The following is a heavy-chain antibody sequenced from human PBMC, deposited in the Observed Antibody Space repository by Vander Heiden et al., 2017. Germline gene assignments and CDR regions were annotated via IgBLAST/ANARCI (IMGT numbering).Heavy chain of an antibody. V-gene: IGHV5-51*01. CDR1: VYGFTSDW. CDR2: IYPGDSDT. D-gene: IGHD3-10*01. Sequence: EVQLVQSGAEVKKPGESLKISCKGSVYGFTSDWFGWLRRMPGKGLEWMGIIYPGDSDTRYSPSFQGQVTISADKSISTAYLQWSSLKASDTAMYYCARQHEWFGVIDYWGQGTLVTLSS. CDR3: ARQHEWFGVIDY. J-gene: IGHJ4*02.